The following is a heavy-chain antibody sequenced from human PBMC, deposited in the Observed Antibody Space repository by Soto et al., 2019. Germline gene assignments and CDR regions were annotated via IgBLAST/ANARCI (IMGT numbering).Heavy chain of an antibody. Sequence: QVQLVESGGGVVQPGRSLRLSCAASGFTFSSYGMHWVRQAPGKGLEWVAVISYDGSNKYYADSVKGRFTISRDNCKNTLYLQMNSLRAEDTAVYYCAKKRGYYDSSGGGLFDYWGQGTLVTVSS. CDR1: GFTFSSYG. CDR2: ISYDGSNK. V-gene: IGHV3-30*18. CDR3: AKKRGYYDSSGGGLFDY. J-gene: IGHJ4*02. D-gene: IGHD3-22*01.